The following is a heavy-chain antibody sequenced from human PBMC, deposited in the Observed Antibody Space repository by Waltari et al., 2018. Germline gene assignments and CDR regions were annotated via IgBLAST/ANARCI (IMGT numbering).Heavy chain of an antibody. CDR2: INPNTGDT. Sequence: QVQLVQSGAEVKKPGASVKVSCKASGYTFTGYYFHWVRQAPGPGLEWMGRINPNTGDTTYAQEFQGRVTMTRDTSISTAYMELTSLRSEDTAVYYCARDWGYYSDTSGYPSNWFGPWGQGTLVTVSS. CDR3: ARDWGYYSDTSGYPSNWFGP. CDR1: GYTFTGYY. J-gene: IGHJ5*02. V-gene: IGHV1-2*06. D-gene: IGHD3-22*01.